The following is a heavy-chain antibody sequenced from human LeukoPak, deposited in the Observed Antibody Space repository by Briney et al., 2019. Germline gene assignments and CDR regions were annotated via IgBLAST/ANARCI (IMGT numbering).Heavy chain of an antibody. CDR2: ISYDGSNK. V-gene: IGHV3-30-3*01. CDR3: ARPITFGGVIVSYFDY. J-gene: IGHJ4*02. CDR1: GFTFSSYA. D-gene: IGHD3-16*02. Sequence: GGSLRLSCAASGFTFSSYAMHWVRQAPGKGLEWVAVISYDGSNKYYADSVKGRFTISRDNSKNTLYLQMNSLRAEDTAVYYCARPITFGGVIVSYFDYWGQGTLVTVSS.